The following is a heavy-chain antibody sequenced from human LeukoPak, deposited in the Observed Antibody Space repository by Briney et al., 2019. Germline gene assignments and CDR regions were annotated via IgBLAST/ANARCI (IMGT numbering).Heavy chain of an antibody. CDR3: ARDRDGYNY. CDR2: IDTDGSTT. Sequence: GGSLRLSCAASGFTFSNSLMHWVRQVPGKELVWVARIDTDGSTTHYADSVKGRFTISRDNAKNTLYLQMNSLRAGDTAVYYCARDRDGYNYWGQGTLVTVSS. CDR1: GFTFSNSL. J-gene: IGHJ4*02. D-gene: IGHD5-24*01. V-gene: IGHV3-74*01.